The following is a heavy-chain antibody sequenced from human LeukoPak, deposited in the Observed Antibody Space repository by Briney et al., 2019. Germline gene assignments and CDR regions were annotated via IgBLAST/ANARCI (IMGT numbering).Heavy chain of an antibody. CDR3: ATGDGRFLEWLLWED. D-gene: IGHD3-3*01. V-gene: IGHV1-24*01. CDR1: GYTLTEIS. CDR2: FDPEDGES. Sequence: ASVKVSCKVSGYTLTEISMHWVRQAPGKGLEWMGGFDPEDGESIYAQKFQGRVTMTEDTSTDTAYMELSSLRSEDTAVYYCATGDGRFLEWLLWEDWGQGTLVTVSS. J-gene: IGHJ4*02.